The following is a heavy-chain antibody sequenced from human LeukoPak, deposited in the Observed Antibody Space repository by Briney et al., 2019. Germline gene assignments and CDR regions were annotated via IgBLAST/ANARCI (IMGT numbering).Heavy chain of an antibody. Sequence: KPGGSLRLSCAASGFTFSDYYMSWIRQAPGKGLEWVSYISKSSSSTNYADSVKGRFSIFRDNAKNSLYLQLNSLTAEDTAVYYCARVRSSGSPLDYWGQGTLVTVSS. J-gene: IGHJ4*02. CDR3: ARVRSSGSPLDY. D-gene: IGHD3-10*01. V-gene: IGHV3-11*05. CDR2: ISKSSSST. CDR1: GFTFSDYY.